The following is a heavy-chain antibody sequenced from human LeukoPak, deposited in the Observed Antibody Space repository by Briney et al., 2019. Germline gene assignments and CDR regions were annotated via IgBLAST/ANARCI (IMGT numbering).Heavy chain of an antibody. CDR1: GGSISSSSYY. J-gene: IGHJ6*02. CDR3: ARDRFKYYDSSGYYYFYYYGMDV. D-gene: IGHD3-22*01. CDR2: IYYSGST. Sequence: SSETLSLTCTVSGGSISSSSYYWSWIRQHPGKGLEWIGYIYYSGSTYYNPSLKSRVTISVDTSKNQFSLKLSSVTAADTAVYYCARDRFKYYDSSGYYYFYYYGMDVWGQGTTVTVSS. V-gene: IGHV4-31*03.